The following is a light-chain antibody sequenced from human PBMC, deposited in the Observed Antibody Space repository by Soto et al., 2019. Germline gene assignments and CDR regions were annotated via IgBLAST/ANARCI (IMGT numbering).Light chain of an antibody. CDR3: QQYNSFSWT. V-gene: IGKV1-5*01. CDR1: QSISTW. Sequence: DSPLTQSHSTLSASLRDSVTISCGTSQSISTWLAWYQQKPGKAPKLLIYDASSLEGGVPSRFSGSGSGTEFTLTISGLQPDDFATYYCQQYNSFSWTFGQGTKVDIK. J-gene: IGKJ1*01. CDR2: DAS.